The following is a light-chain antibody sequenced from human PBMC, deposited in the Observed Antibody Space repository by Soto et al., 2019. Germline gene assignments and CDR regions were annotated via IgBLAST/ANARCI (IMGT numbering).Light chain of an antibody. CDR3: QQYGRSPPT. V-gene: IGKV3-20*01. J-gene: IGKJ1*01. Sequence: EIVLTQSPGTLSLSPGERATLSCRASRSVSNNYVAWYKRKHGQAPRLLIYGASSRATDIPRRFSGSGSGTDFTLTITRLEPEDFAVYYCQQYGRSPPTFGQGTKGESK. CDR2: GAS. CDR1: RSVSNNY.